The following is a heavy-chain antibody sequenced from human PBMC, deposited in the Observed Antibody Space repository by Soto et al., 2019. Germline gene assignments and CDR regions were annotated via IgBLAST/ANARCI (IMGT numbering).Heavy chain of an antibody. CDR1: GGSISSSSYY. V-gene: IGHV4-39*01. J-gene: IGHJ6*02. CDR2: IYYSGST. CDR3: ARHVPDAFGLDV. D-gene: IGHD3-10*02. Sequence: SETLSLTCTVSGGSISSSSYYWGWIRQPPGKGLEWIGSIYYSGSTYYNPYLKSRVTISVDTSKNQFSLKLSSVTAADTAVYYCARHVPDAFGLDVWGQGTTVTVSS.